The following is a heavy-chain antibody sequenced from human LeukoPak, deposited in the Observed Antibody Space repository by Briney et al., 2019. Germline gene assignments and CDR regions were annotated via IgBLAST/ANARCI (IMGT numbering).Heavy chain of an antibody. CDR2: IFITGTT. D-gene: IGHD6-19*01. CDR3: ARGQSR. V-gene: IGHV3-53*01. CDR1: GFSVSNNY. Sequence: PGGSLRLSCAASGFSVSNNYMCWVRQAPGKGLEWVSVIFITGTTGYADSVKGRFTISRDNSKNIVYLQMNSLRPEDTAVYYCARGQSRWGQGTLVSVPS. J-gene: IGHJ4*02.